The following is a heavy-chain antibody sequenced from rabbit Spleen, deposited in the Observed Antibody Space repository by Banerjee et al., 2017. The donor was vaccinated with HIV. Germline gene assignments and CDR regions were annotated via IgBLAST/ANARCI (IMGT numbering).Heavy chain of an antibody. Sequence: QSLEESGGGLVQPGGSLKLSCKASGFDFSNYGVTWVRQAPGKGLEWIAYVDAGSSGNTYYANWAKGRFTISKSSSTTVTLQMTSLTAADTVTYFCARADRGYYWGFNLWARAPSSPS. V-gene: IGHV1S40*01. J-gene: IGHJ4*01. D-gene: IGHD1-1*01. CDR1: GFDFSNYG. CDR3: ARADRGYYWGFNL. CDR2: VDAGSSGNT.